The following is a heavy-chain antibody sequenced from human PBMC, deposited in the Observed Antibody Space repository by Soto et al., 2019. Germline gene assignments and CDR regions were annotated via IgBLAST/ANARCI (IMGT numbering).Heavy chain of an antibody. CDR3: ARAELPAEGTVLDV. D-gene: IGHD2-2*01. CDR2: TYYRAKWDN. CDR1: GDSVSSNSAA. J-gene: IGHJ6*02. V-gene: IGHV6-1*01. Sequence: SPTRSLTCXISGDSVSSNSAAWNWIRQAPARGVEWLGRTYYRAKWDNDYAESEENQITNDRDTSKNQFALELNYVTPEDPAVNYCARAELPAEGTVLDVWGQGTTVTVSS.